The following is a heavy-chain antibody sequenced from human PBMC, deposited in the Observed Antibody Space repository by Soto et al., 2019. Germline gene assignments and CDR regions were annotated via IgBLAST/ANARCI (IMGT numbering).Heavy chain of an antibody. CDR2: FDPEDGET. Sequence: GASVKVSCKVSGYTLTELSMHWVRQAPGKGLEWMGGFDPEDGETIYAQKFQGRVTMTEDTSTDTAYMELSSLRSEDTAVYYCATISYYGDYVGGEKDFWGKGTLVTVSS. V-gene: IGHV1-24*01. CDR1: GYTLTELS. CDR3: ATISYYGDYVGGEKDF. D-gene: IGHD4-17*01. J-gene: IGHJ4*02.